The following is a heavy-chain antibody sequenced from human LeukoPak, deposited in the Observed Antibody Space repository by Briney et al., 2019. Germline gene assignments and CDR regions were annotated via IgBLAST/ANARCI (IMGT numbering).Heavy chain of an antibody. CDR1: GGSISSGGYY. D-gene: IGHD7-27*01. V-gene: IGHV4-61*08. Sequence: SQTLSLTCTVSGGSISSGGYYWSWIRQHPGKGLEWIGYIYYSGTTNYNPSLKSRVTISQDTSKSQLSLKLSSVTAADTAVYYCATLGDFDYWGQGTLVTVSS. CDR3: ATLGDFDY. J-gene: IGHJ4*02. CDR2: IYYSGTT.